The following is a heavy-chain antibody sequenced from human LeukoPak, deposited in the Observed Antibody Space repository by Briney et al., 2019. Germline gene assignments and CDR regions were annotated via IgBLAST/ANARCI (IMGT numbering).Heavy chain of an antibody. CDR1: GGSISSYY. D-gene: IGHD3-9*01. V-gene: IGHV4-59*01. CDR3: ARAINYDILTGFDY. CDR2: IYYSGST. Sequence: SETLSLTCTVSGGSISSYYWSWIRQPPGKGLEWIGYIYYSGSTNYNPSLKSRVTISVDTSKNQFSLKLSSVTAADTAVYYCARAINYDILTGFDYWGQGTLVTVSS. J-gene: IGHJ4*02.